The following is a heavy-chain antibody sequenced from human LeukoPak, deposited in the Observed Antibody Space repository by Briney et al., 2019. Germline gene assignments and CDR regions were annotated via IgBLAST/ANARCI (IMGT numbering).Heavy chain of an antibody. D-gene: IGHD3-10*01. CDR1: GGSISSYY. CDR2: IYYSVST. Sequence: SETLSLTCTVSGGSISSYYWSWIRQPPGKGLEWIGYIYYSVSTNYNPSLKSRVTISVDTSKNQFSLKLSSVTAADTAVYYCARHGPPYYGSGSYYFDYWGQGTLVTVSS. CDR3: ARHGPPYYGSGSYYFDY. V-gene: IGHV4-59*08. J-gene: IGHJ4*02.